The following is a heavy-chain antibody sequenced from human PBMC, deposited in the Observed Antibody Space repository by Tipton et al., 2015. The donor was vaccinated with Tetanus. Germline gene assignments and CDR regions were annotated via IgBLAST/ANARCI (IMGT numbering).Heavy chain of an antibody. J-gene: IGHJ6*02. D-gene: IGHD2-21*02. CDR1: GFSVSSSAYY. Sequence: TLSLTCSVSGFSVSSSAYYWGWIRQPPGKGLEWIGYIYYSGSTNYNPSLKSRVTISVDTSKNQFSLKLSSVTAADTAVYYCARDRGVTSPFGSYYYGMDVWGQGTTVTVSS. V-gene: IGHV4-61*08. CDR2: IYYSGST. CDR3: ARDRGVTSPFGSYYYGMDV.